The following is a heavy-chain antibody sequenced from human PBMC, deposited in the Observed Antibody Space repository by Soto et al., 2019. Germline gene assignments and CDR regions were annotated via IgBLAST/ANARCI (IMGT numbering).Heavy chain of an antibody. CDR2: IRQDGGEE. CDR3: AKSEGYSFDI. Sequence: EVQLVESGGGLVQPGGSLRLSCAASGFSFSSHWMSWVRQAPGRGLEWVANIRQDGGEEHYLDSVKGRFTLSRDNAKNSLYLQMNGLIVDDTAVYYCAKSEGYSFDIRGQGTMVTVSS. V-gene: IGHV3-7*01. CDR1: GFSFSSHW. D-gene: IGHD1-1*01. J-gene: IGHJ3*02.